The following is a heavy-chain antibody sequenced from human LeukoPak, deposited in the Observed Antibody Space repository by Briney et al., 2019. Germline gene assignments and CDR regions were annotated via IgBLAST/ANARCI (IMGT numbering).Heavy chain of an antibody. Sequence: GGSLRLSCAASGFTFSSYSMNWVRQAPGKGLEWVSSISSSSSYIYYADSMKGRFTISRDNAKNSLYLQMNSLRAEDTAVYYCARDSSGWYLDYWGQGTLVTVSS. D-gene: IGHD6-19*01. J-gene: IGHJ4*02. CDR2: ISSSSSYI. V-gene: IGHV3-21*01. CDR1: GFTFSSYS. CDR3: ARDSSGWYLDY.